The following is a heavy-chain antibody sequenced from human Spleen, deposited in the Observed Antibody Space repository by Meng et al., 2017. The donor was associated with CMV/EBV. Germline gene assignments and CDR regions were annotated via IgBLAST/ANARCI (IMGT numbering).Heavy chain of an antibody. D-gene: IGHD3-3*01. J-gene: IGHJ4*02. CDR2: ISGSGDVT. CDR3: ARETQRNFDFWSGVGVLHYFDY. Sequence: GGSLRLSCAASGFSFSSYGMSWVRQAPGEGLEWVSAISGSGDVTYYRDSVKGRFTISRDNAKNSLYLQMNNLRGEDTAVYYCARETQRNFDFWSGVGVLHYFDYWGQGTLVTVSS. V-gene: IGHV3-23*01. CDR1: GFSFSSYG.